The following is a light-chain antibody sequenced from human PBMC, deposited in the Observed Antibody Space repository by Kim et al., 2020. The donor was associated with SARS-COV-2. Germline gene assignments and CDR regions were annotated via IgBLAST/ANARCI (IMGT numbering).Light chain of an antibody. J-gene: IGKJ2*01. Sequence: SSGERATLSGRASHSVSSNLAWYQQKPGQTPRLLIYGASTRATGIPARFSGSGSGTEFTLTISSLQSEDFAVYYCQQYNNWPPSYTFGQGTKLEI. CDR1: HSVSSN. V-gene: IGKV3-15*01. CDR2: GAS. CDR3: QQYNNWPPSYT.